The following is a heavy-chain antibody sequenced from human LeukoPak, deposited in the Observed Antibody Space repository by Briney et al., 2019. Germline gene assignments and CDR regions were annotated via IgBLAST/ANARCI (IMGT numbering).Heavy chain of an antibody. J-gene: IGHJ6*02. CDR3: TRDRHGMDV. V-gene: IGHV3-13*01. CDR1: GFTFSSYD. Sequence: GGSLRLSCAASGFTFSSYDMHWVRQPTGKGLEWVSAIGVAGDTFYAGSVKGRFTISRENAKNALFPQMNSLRAGDTAVYYCTRDRHGMDVWGQGTTVTVSS. CDR2: IGVAGDT.